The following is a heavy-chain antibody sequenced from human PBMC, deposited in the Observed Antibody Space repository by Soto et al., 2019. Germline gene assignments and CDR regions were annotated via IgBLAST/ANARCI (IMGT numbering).Heavy chain of an antibody. Sequence: GGSLRLSCAASGFTFSSYSINWVRQAPGKGLEWVSSVSPSGDYTYFADSVQGRFTVSRXXXXXXXXXXXXXXXAEDTAVXYCARSDGSTWSSFDSWGQGTLVTVSS. CDR3: ARSDGSTWSSFDS. CDR1: GFTFSSYS. CDR2: VSPSGDYT. V-gene: IGHV3-21*01. D-gene: IGHD6-13*01. J-gene: IGHJ4*02.